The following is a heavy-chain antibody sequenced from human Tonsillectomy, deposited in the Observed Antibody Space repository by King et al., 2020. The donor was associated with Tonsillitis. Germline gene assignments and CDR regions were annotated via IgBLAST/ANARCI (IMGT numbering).Heavy chain of an antibody. CDR2: INPNSGGT. D-gene: IGHD6-19*01. Sequence: VQLVQSGAEVKKPGASVKVSCKASGYTFTGYYMHWVRQAPGQGLEWMGWINPNSGGTHYAQKFQGWVTMTRDTSISTAYMELSRLRSDDTAVYYCARAGAAGNFDYWGQGTLVTVSS. V-gene: IGHV1-2*04. CDR1: GYTFTGYY. J-gene: IGHJ4*02. CDR3: ARAGAAGNFDY.